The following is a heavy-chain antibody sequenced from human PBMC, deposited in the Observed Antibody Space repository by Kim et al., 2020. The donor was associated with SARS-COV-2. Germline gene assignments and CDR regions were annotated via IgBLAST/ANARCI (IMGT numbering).Heavy chain of an antibody. CDR2: ISSSSSYT. V-gene: IGHV3-11*06. J-gene: IGHJ4*02. CDR3: ARGRLWFGELFFDY. Sequence: GGSLRLSCAASGFTFSDYYMSWIRQAPGKGLEWVSYISSSSSYTNYADSMKGRFTISRDNAKNSLYLQMNSLRAEDTAVYYCARGRLWFGELFFDYWGQGTLVTVSS. D-gene: IGHD3-10*01. CDR1: GFTFSDYY.